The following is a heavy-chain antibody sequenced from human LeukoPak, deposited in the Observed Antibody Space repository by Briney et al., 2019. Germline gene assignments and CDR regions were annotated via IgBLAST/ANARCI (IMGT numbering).Heavy chain of an antibody. CDR3: ATTSAYGYLDF. D-gene: IGHD5-12*01. CDR1: GYTFSDYY. J-gene: IGHJ4*02. V-gene: IGHV1-69-2*01. CDR2: AHPEDGAT. Sequence: ATVKLSCKASGYTFSDYYIHWMQQAPGKGLEWMGRAHPEDGATIYTANFQGRVTITADTSIDTAYMELSSLKFDDTAIYYCATTSAYGYLDFWGQGTLVTVSS.